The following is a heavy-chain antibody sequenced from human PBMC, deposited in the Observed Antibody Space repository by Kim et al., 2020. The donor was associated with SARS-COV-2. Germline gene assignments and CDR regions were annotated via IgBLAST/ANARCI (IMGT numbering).Heavy chain of an antibody. CDR3: ARIGDY. D-gene: IGHD2-15*01. V-gene: IGHV5-51*01. Sequence: PGDSDTRYSPSFQGQVTISAAKSISTAYLQWSSLKASDTAMYYCARIGDYWGQGTLVTVSS. J-gene: IGHJ4*02. CDR2: PGDSDT.